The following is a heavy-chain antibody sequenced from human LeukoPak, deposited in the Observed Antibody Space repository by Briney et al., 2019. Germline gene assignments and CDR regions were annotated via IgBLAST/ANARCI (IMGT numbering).Heavy chain of an antibody. CDR2: IYPRDSDT. Sequence: GESLKISCKGSGYKFTDYWIAWVRQVPGKGLEWMGMIYPRDSDTRYSPSFQGHVTISADKSIATAYLQWSSLKASDTAMYYCARHIGLTTKYFDYWGQGTLVTVSS. D-gene: IGHD4/OR15-4a*01. J-gene: IGHJ4*02. CDR1: GYKFTDYW. V-gene: IGHV5-51*01. CDR3: ARHIGLTTKYFDY.